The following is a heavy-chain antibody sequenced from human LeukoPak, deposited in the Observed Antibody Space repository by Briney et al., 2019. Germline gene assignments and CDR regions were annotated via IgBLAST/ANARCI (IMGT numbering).Heavy chain of an antibody. V-gene: IGHV1-46*01. D-gene: IGHD2-2*01. CDR1: GYTFTSYY. CDR3: ARVVTPRYCSTPSCYWKGWFDP. Sequence: ASAKVSCKASGYTFTSYYMHWVRQAPGQGLEWMGIINPSGGDTSYAQKFQGRVTITADESTGTAYMELSSLRSEDTAVYYCARVVTPRYCSTPSCYWKGWFDPWGQGTLVTVSS. J-gene: IGHJ5*02. CDR2: INPSGGDT.